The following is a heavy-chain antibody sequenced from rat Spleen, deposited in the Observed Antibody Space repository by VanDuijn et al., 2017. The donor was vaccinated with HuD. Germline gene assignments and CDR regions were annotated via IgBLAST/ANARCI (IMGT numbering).Heavy chain of an antibody. CDR3: AKDGPFYYYTRHHYWYFDL. J-gene: IGHJ1*01. CDR2: ITSGGSVT. D-gene: IGHD1-1*01. V-gene: IGHV5-25*01. Sequence: EVQLVESGGGLVQPGRSLKLSCAASGFTFNSFSMAWMRQTPKKGLEWVATITSGGSVTYYPDSVKGRFTISRDNARSTLYLQMDSLRSADTATYFCAKDGPFYYYTRHHYWYFDLWGPGTMVTVSS. CDR1: GFTFNSFS.